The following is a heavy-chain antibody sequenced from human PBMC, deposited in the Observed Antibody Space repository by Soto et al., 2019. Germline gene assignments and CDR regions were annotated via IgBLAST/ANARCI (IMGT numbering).Heavy chain of an antibody. D-gene: IGHD2-2*01. CDR2: LFYTGST. V-gene: IGHV4-61*01. CDR3: ARAILGYCTSSSCNGGDYYYGMDV. CDR1: GGSVSSDTYY. J-gene: IGHJ6*02. Sequence: SETLSLTCTVSGGSVSSDTYYWSWIRQPPGKGLEWIGYLFYTGSTSYNPSLNSRVTMLVDTSKNQFSLKLSSVTAADSAVYYCARAILGYCTSSSCNGGDYYYGMDVWGQGTTVTVSS.